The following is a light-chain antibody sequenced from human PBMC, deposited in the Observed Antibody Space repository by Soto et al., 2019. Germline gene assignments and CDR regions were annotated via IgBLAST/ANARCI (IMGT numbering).Light chain of an antibody. V-gene: IGLV3-1*01. CDR1: KLADKY. CDR3: QAWDSSTAV. CDR2: QDH. Sequence: SYELTQPPSVSVSPGQTASITCSGDKLADKYASWYQQKPGQSPVLVIYQDHNRPSGIPERFSGSNSGNTATLTISGTQATDEADYYCQAWDSSTAVFGGGTKVTVL. J-gene: IGLJ3*02.